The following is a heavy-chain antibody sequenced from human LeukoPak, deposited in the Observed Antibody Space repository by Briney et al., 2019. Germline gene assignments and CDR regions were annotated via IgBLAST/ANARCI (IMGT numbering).Heavy chain of an antibody. D-gene: IGHD6-13*01. Sequence: SGGSLRLSCAASGFTFSSYSMNWVRQAPGKGLEWVSSISSSSSYIYYADSVKGRFTISRDNVKNSLYLQMNSLRAEDTAVYYCVRSPGMAAPFDYWGQGTLVTVSS. J-gene: IGHJ4*02. CDR2: ISSSSSYI. CDR3: VRSPGMAAPFDY. CDR1: GFTFSSYS. V-gene: IGHV3-21*01.